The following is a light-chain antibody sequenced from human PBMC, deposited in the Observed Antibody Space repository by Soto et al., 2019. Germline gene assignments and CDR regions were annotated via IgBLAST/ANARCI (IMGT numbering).Light chain of an antibody. V-gene: IGKV3-20*01. CDR3: QQYGSSPT. Sequence: EIVLTQSPGTLSLSPGERVTLSCRASQSLSSGYLAWYQQKFGQAPRLLIYDASRRATGIPERFSGSGSGTDLTLTTNRLENADFEVYYCQQYGSSPTFGLGTKVDIK. CDR1: QSLSSGY. CDR2: DAS. J-gene: IGKJ1*01.